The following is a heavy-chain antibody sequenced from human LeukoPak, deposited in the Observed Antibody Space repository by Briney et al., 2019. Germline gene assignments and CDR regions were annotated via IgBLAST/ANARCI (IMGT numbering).Heavy chain of an antibody. Sequence: PGGSLRLSCAVSGFPFTNYWMSWVRQAPGKGLEWVADIKEDGSVMYYVDSLKGRFTISRDSAQNSLYLQMNSLRVEDTAVYLCARDLWGSYSTGSYLDYWGQGALVTVSS. CDR3: ARDLWGSYSTGSYLDY. CDR1: GFPFTNYW. D-gene: IGHD6-19*01. CDR2: IKEDGSVM. J-gene: IGHJ4*02. V-gene: IGHV3-7*01.